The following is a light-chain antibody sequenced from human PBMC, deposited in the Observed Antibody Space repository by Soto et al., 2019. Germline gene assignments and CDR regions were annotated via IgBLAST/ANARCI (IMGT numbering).Light chain of an antibody. J-gene: IGKJ4*01. Sequence: EIVLTQSPATLSLSPGERATLSCRTSQGVGSYLAWYQLKPGQAPRLLIYDVSKRATGFPARFSGSGSGTDFTLTISSLEPEDFAVYFCQQRSDWPLTFGGGTKVEI. CDR1: QGVGSY. CDR2: DVS. CDR3: QQRSDWPLT. V-gene: IGKV3-11*01.